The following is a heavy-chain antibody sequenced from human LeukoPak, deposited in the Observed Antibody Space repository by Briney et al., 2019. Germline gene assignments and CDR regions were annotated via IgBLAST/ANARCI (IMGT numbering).Heavy chain of an antibody. J-gene: IGHJ5*02. CDR1: GFTFSSYW. CDR2: IKQDGSEK. V-gene: IGHV3-7*01. Sequence: GGSLRLSCAASGFTFSSYWMSWVRQAPGKGLEWVANIKQDGSEKYYVDSVKGRFTISRDNAKNSLYLQMNSLRAEDTAVYYCARDTAGYRTNWFDPWGQGTLVTVSS. CDR3: ARDTAGYRTNWFDP. D-gene: IGHD2-2*02.